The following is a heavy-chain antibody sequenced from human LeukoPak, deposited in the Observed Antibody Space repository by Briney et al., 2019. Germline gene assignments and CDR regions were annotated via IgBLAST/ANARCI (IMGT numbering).Heavy chain of an antibody. CDR3: ARAPMSYDSSGFGGAFDI. J-gene: IGHJ3*02. Sequence: GGPLRLSCAASGFTFSSLAMGWVRQAPGKGLEWVAVISYDGTNKYYADSVKGRFTISRDNSKNTMYLQMNSLRAEDTAMYYCARAPMSYDSSGFGGAFDIWGQGTMVTVSS. CDR1: GFTFSSLA. D-gene: IGHD3-22*01. V-gene: IGHV3-30-3*01. CDR2: ISYDGTNK.